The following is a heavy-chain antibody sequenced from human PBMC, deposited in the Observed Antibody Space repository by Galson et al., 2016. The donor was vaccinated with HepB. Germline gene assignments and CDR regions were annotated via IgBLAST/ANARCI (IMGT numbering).Heavy chain of an antibody. Sequence: SVKVSCKASGYTFTSYGISWVRQAPGQGLEWMGWISAYNGNTNYAQKLQGRVTMTTDTSTSTAYMELRSLRSDDTAVYYCARGPLSYDGLTGYYPYYFDYWGQGTQVTVAS. J-gene: IGHJ4*02. V-gene: IGHV1-18*01. CDR2: ISAYNGNT. CDR3: ARGPLSYDGLTGYYPYYFDY. CDR1: GYTFTSYG. D-gene: IGHD3-9*01.